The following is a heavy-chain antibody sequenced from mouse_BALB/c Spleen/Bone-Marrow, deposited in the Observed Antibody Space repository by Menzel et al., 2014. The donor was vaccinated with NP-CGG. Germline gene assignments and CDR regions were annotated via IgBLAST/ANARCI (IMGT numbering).Heavy chain of an antibody. Sequence: VPLQQSGAELVRPGTSVKVSCKASGYAFTNYLIEWVKQRPGQGLEWIGVINPGSGGTNYNEKFKGKATLTADKSSSTAYMQLSSLTSDDSAVYFCARWDYAMDYWGQGTSVTVSS. CDR3: ARWDYAMDY. J-gene: IGHJ4*01. CDR1: GYAFTNYL. V-gene: IGHV1-54*01. CDR2: INPGSGGT.